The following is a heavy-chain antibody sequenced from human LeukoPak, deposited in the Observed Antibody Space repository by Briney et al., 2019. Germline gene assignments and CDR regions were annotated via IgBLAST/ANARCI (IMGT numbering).Heavy chain of an antibody. D-gene: IGHD6-6*01. CDR3: ARDRGPNIAARPVWFDP. CDR1: GYIFTNHG. Sequence: EASVKVSCKASGYIFTNHGIHWVRQAPGQRLECMGWINAANGNIKYSPSFQGRVTITRDTSASTAYMELSSLRSEDTAVYYCARDRGPNIAARPVWFDPWGQGTLVTVSS. V-gene: IGHV1-3*01. J-gene: IGHJ5*02. CDR2: INAANGNI.